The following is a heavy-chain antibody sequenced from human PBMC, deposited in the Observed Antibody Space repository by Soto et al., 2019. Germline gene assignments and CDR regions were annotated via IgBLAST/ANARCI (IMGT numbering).Heavy chain of an antibody. CDR1: GYTFTSYY. Sequence: ASVKVSCKASGYTFTSYYMHWVRQAPGQGLEWMGIINPSGGSTSYAQKFQGRVTMTRDTSTSTVYMALSSLRSEDTAVYYCAREGSARYYYYGRDVWGQGTTVTVCS. CDR2: INPSGGST. D-gene: IGHD6-25*01. CDR3: AREGSARYYYYGRDV. V-gene: IGHV1-46*01. J-gene: IGHJ6*02.